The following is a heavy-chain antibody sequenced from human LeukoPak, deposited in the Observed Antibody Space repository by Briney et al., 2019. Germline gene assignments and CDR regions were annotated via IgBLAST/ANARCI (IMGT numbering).Heavy chain of an antibody. J-gene: IGHJ4*02. Sequence: SETLSLTCAVSGGSISSSNWWRWVRQPPGKGLEWIGEIYHSGSTNYNPSLKSRATISVDKSKNQFSLKLSSVTAADTAVYYCARDWGYGSGWYYFDYWGQGTLVTVSS. CDR1: GGSISSSNW. V-gene: IGHV4-4*02. D-gene: IGHD6-19*01. CDR3: ARDWGYGSGWYYFDY. CDR2: IYHSGST.